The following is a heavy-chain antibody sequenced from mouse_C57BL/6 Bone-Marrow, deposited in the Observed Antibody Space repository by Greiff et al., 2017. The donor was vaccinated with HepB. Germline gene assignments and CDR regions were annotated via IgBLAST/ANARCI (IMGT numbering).Heavy chain of an antibody. D-gene: IGHD1-1*01. CDR1: GYTFTSYG. Sequence: QVQLQQSGAELARPGASVKLSCKASGYTFTSYGISWVKQRTGQGLEWIGEIYPRSGNTYYNEKFKGKATLTADKSSSTAYMELRSLTSEDSAVYFCARRPEYYGSSFLYYAMDYWGQGTSVTVSS. J-gene: IGHJ4*01. V-gene: IGHV1-81*01. CDR3: ARRPEYYGSSFLYYAMDY. CDR2: IYPRSGNT.